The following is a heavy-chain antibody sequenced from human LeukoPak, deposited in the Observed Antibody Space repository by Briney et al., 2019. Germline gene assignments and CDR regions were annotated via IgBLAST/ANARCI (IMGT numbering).Heavy chain of an antibody. J-gene: IGHJ4*02. CDR3: ARFPNRAAAAYYFDY. V-gene: IGHV4-38-2*01. CDR1: LYSLSIGYF. CDR2: IYHSGTT. Sequence: PSETLSLTCGVSLYSLSIGYFWGWIRQPPGKGLEWIGSIYHSGTTYYNPSLKSRVNNSVDSSKSPFSLQLNSLPAGAPAIHHCARFPNRAAAAYYFDYWGQGTLVTVSS. D-gene: IGHD6-25*01.